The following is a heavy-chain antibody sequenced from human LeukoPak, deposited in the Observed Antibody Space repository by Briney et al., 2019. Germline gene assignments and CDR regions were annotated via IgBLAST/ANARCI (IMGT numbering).Heavy chain of an antibody. Sequence: SETLSLTCAVYGGSFSGYYWSWIRQPPGKGLEWIGEINHSGSTNYNPSLKSRVTISVDTSKNQFSLKLSSVTAADTAVYYCASHYYDSSGYMLLFFDYWGQGTLVTVSS. CDR1: GGSFSGYY. CDR2: INHSGST. J-gene: IGHJ4*02. V-gene: IGHV4-34*01. D-gene: IGHD3-22*01. CDR3: ASHYYDSSGYMLLFFDY.